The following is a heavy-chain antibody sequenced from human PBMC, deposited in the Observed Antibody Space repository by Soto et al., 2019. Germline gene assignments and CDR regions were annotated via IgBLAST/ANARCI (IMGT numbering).Heavy chain of an antibody. CDR1: GGTFNTYT. Sequence: QLVQSGAEVRKPGSSVKVSCKASGGTFNTYTITWMRQAPGQGLEWMGRIAPIIDIPDYAQNFQGRVTITADKSTTTAYMELTSLRSEDTAIYYCARDMCFGGSCYLDVWGQGTLVTVSS. D-gene: IGHD2-15*01. J-gene: IGHJ4*02. CDR3: ARDMCFGGSCYLDV. V-gene: IGHV1-69*08. CDR2: IAPIIDIP.